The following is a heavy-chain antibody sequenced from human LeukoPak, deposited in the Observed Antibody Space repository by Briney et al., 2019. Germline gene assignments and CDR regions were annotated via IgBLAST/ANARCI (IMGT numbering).Heavy chain of an antibody. CDR2: IYYSGST. Sequence: PSETLSLTCTVSGGSISSYYWSWIRQPPGKGPEWIGYIYYSGSTNYNPSLKSRVTISVDTSKNQFSLKLSSVTAADTAVYYCAREARLLWFGEFAGVFDYWGQGTLVTVSS. CDR1: GGSISSYY. J-gene: IGHJ4*02. D-gene: IGHD3-10*01. CDR3: AREARLLWFGEFAGVFDY. V-gene: IGHV4-59*01.